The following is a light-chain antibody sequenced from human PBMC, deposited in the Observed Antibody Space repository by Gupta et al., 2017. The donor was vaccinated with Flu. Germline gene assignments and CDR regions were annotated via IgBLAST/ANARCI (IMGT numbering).Light chain of an antibody. CDR3: SSYTRSTASIIAWV. Sequence: QSALTQPASVSGSPGQSITISCTGTRSAVGDYNRVSWYQQHPGKAPKVIIYEVSNRPSGVSNRFSGSKSGNTASLTISGLQADDEADYYCSSYTRSTASIIAWVFGGGTKVTVL. CDR1: RSAVGDYNR. CDR2: EVS. J-gene: IGLJ3*02. V-gene: IGLV2-14*01.